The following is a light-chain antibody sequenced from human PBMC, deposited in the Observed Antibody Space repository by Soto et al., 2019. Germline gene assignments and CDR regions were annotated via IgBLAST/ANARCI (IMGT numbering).Light chain of an antibody. CDR1: QSVSASY. CDR2: GAS. CDR3: QQYYTWPVT. Sequence: EIVPTQSPSTLSVSTGERATLSCRASQSVSASYLAWYQHTPGQAPRLLISGASTGATGIPARFSGSGSGTDFTLTINSLQSEDSAVYYCQQYYTWPVTFGGGTKVDIK. J-gene: IGKJ4*01. V-gene: IGKV3-15*01.